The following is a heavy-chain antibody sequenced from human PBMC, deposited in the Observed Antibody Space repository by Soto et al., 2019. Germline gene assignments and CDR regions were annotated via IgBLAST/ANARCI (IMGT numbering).Heavy chain of an antibody. CDR3: AKDEYGYGMAV. J-gene: IGHJ6*02. D-gene: IGHD4-17*01. CDR2: ISYDGSKK. CDR1: GFTFSNYG. V-gene: IGHV3-30*18. Sequence: QVQLVESGGGVVEPARSLRLSCAASGFTFSNYGMHCVRHAPGKGLEWVPVISYDGSKKYYADSVKGRFTISRDNSNNSLYLQMNSMRAEDTAVYYCAKDEYGYGMAVWGHGTTVTVFS.